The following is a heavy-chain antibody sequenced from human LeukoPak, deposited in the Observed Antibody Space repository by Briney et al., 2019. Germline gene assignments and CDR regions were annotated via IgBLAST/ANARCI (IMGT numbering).Heavy chain of an antibody. J-gene: IGHJ4*02. D-gene: IGHD5-24*01. CDR2: INHSGST. Sequence: SGTLSLTCAVYGGSFSGYCWSWIRQPPGKGLEWIGEINHSGSTNYNPSLKSRVTISVDTSKKQFSLKLSSVTAADTAVYYCARGRGMATITVDYWGQGTLVTVSS. CDR1: GGSFSGYC. V-gene: IGHV4-34*01. CDR3: ARGRGMATITVDY.